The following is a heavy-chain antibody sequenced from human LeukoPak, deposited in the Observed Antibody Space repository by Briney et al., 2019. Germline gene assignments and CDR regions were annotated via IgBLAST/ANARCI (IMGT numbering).Heavy chain of an antibody. J-gene: IGHJ6*03. CDR2: INPNSGGT. CDR1: GYTFTSYA. Sequence: ASVKVSCKASGYTFTSYAMNWVRQAPGQGLEWMGWINPNSGGTNYAQKFQGRVTMTRDTSISTAYMELSRLRSDDTAVYYCARDILTGSTSRYYYYYMDVWGKGTTVTVSS. D-gene: IGHD3-9*01. V-gene: IGHV1-2*02. CDR3: ARDILTGSTSRYYYYYMDV.